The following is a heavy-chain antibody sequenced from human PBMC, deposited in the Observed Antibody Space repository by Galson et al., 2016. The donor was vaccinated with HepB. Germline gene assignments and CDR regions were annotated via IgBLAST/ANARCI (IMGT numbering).Heavy chain of an antibody. CDR2: ISGSSGSK. D-gene: IGHD1-1*01. CDR1: GFTFSNYE. V-gene: IGHV3-48*03. J-gene: IGHJ4*02. CDR3: TREVEGERLDY. Sequence: SLRLSCAASGFTFSNYEMNWVRQAPGKGLEWISYISGSSGSKYYADSVQGRFTISRDNAKNSLYLEMNSLRAEDTAIYYCTREVEGERLDYWGQGTLVTVSS.